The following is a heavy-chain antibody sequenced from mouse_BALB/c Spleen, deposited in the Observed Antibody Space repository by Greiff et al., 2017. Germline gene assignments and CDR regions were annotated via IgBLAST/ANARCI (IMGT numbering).Heavy chain of an antibody. CDR3: ARGWDYDWFAY. CDR1: GYAFTNYL. V-gene: IGHV1-54*01. CDR2: INPGSGGT. D-gene: IGHD2-4*01. Sequence: QVQLKQSGAELVRPGTSVKVSCKASGYAFTNYLIEWVKQRPGQGLEWIGVINPGSGGTNYNEKFKGKATLTADKSSSTAYMQLSSLTSDDSAVYFCARGWDYDWFAYWGQGTLVTVSA. J-gene: IGHJ3*01.